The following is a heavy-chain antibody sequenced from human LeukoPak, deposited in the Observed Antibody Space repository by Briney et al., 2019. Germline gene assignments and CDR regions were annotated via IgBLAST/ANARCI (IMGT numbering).Heavy chain of an antibody. CDR2: ISSSSSTI. Sequence: GGSLRLSCAASGFTFSSYSMNWVRQAPGKGLEWVSYISSSSSTIYYADSVKGRFTISRDNAKNSLYLQMNSLRAEDTAVYYCAREDGVWGWWGQGTLVTVSS. CDR1: GFTFSSYS. D-gene: IGHD3-16*01. CDR3: AREDGVWGW. J-gene: IGHJ4*02. V-gene: IGHV3-48*04.